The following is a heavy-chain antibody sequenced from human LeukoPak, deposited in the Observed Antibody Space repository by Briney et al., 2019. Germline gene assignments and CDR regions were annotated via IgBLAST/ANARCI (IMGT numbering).Heavy chain of an antibody. J-gene: IGHJ4*02. CDR3: ARDEACSSTSCYGGGYFDY. CDR1: GGTFSSYA. Sequence: SVKVSCKASGGTFSSYAISWVRQAPGQGLEWMGGIIPIFGTANYAQKYQGRVTITADESTSTAYMELSSLRSEDTAVYYCARDEACSSTSCYGGGYFDYWGQGTLVTVSS. D-gene: IGHD2-2*01. V-gene: IGHV1-69*13. CDR2: IIPIFGTA.